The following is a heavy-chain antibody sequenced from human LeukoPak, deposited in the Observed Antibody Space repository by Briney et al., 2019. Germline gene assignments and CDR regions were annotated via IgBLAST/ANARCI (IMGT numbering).Heavy chain of an antibody. CDR2: IYYSGST. V-gene: IGHV4-59*01. J-gene: IGHJ6*03. D-gene: IGHD3-16*02. CDR3: ARGLYDYVWGSYRHYYMDV. Sequence: SETLSLTCTVYGGSISSYYWTWIRQPPGKGLEWIGYIYYSGSTKYNPSLKSRVTISVDTSKNQFSLKLSSVTAADTAVYYCARGLYDYVWGSYRHYYMDVWGKGTTVTISS. CDR1: GGSISSYY.